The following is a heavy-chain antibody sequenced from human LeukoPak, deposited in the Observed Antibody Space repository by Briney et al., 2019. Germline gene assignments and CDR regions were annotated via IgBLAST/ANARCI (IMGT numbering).Heavy chain of an antibody. J-gene: IGHJ3*02. Sequence: ASVKVSCKASGYTFTGYYMHWVRQAPGQGLEWMGWINPNSGGTNCAQKFQGRVTMTRDTSISTAYMELSRLGSDDTAVYYCASDSSGYYSRSAFDIWGQGTMVTVSS. CDR2: INPNSGGT. V-gene: IGHV1-2*02. D-gene: IGHD3-22*01. CDR3: ASDSSGYYSRSAFDI. CDR1: GYTFTGYY.